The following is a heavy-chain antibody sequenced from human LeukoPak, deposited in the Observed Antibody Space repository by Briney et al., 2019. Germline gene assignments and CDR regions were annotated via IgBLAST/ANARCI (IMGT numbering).Heavy chain of an antibody. J-gene: IGHJ3*02. Sequence: PSETLSLTCTVSGGSISSYYWSWIRQPPGKGLEWIGYIYTSGSTNYNPSLKSRVTISVDTSKNQFSLKLSSVTAADTAVYYCARYYHGSGSYYTYAFDIWGQGTMVTVSS. CDR1: GGSISSYY. D-gene: IGHD3-10*01. CDR2: IYTSGST. CDR3: ARYYHGSGSYYTYAFDI. V-gene: IGHV4-4*09.